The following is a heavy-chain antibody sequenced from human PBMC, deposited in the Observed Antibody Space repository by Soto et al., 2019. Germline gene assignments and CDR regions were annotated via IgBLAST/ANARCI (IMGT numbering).Heavy chain of an antibody. CDR1: GFTFSSYA. Sequence: EVQLLESGGGLVQPGGSLRLSCAASGFTFSSYAMSWVRQAPGKGLEWVSAISGSGGSTYYADSVKGRFSISRDNSKNTLYLHMNSLRAEDTAVYYCAKPSSSWGNAFDYWGQGTLVTVSS. V-gene: IGHV3-23*01. CDR2: ISGSGGST. D-gene: IGHD6-13*01. J-gene: IGHJ4*02. CDR3: AKPSSSWGNAFDY.